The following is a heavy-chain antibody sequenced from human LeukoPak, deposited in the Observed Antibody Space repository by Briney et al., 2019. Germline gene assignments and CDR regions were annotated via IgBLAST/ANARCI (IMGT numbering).Heavy chain of an antibody. CDR3: AKPISGGLAVTADWFHP. CDR1: GFAFSFYA. J-gene: IGHJ5*01. D-gene: IGHD6-19*01. Sequence: GGSLRLSCAASGFAFSFYAMSWLRQPPGKGLEWVSTINANSGTTSYAASVRGRFTISRDNSKNTLYLQVNTLRADDTATYYCAKPISGGLAVTADWFHPLGQGTLVVVSS. V-gene: IGHV3-23*01. CDR2: INANSGTT.